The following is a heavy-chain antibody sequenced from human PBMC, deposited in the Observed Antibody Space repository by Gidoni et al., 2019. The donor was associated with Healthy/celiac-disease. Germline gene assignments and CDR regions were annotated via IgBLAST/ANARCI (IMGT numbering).Heavy chain of an antibody. J-gene: IGHJ5*02. CDR1: GGSISSGGYY. CDR2: IYYSGST. CDR3: ARDQGGGDGYNYGWFDP. Sequence: TCTVSGGSISSGGYYWSWIRQHPGKGLEWIGYIYYSGSTYYNPSLKSRVTISVDTSKNQFSLKLSSVTAADTAVYYCARDQGGGDGYNYGWFDPWGQGTLVTVSS. V-gene: IGHV4-31*03. D-gene: IGHD5-12*01.